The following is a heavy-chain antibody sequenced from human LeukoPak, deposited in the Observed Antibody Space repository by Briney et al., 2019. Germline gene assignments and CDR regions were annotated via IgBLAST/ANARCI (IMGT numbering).Heavy chain of an antibody. Sequence: SETLSLTCTVSGGSISSYYWSWIRQPPGKGLEWIGYIYYSGSTNYNPSLKSRVTISVDTSKNQFSLKLSSVTAADTAVYYCARGRREAAAGMVGWFDPWGQGTLVTVSS. V-gene: IGHV4-59*12. CDR1: GGSISSYY. J-gene: IGHJ5*02. CDR3: ARGRREAAAGMVGWFDP. CDR2: IYYSGST. D-gene: IGHD6-13*01.